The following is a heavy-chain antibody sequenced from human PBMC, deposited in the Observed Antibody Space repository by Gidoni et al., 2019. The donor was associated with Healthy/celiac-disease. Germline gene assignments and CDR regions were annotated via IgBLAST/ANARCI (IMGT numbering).Heavy chain of an antibody. Sequence: EVQLLESGGGLVQPGGSLRLSCAASGFTFSSYAMSWVRQAPGKGLEWVSAISGSGGSTYYADSVKGRFTISRDNSKNTLYLQMNSLRAEDTAVYYCAKFVQGLLWFGELPHYFDYWGQGTLVTVSS. J-gene: IGHJ4*02. V-gene: IGHV3-23*01. D-gene: IGHD3-10*01. CDR1: GFTFSSYA. CDR3: AKFVQGLLWFGELPHYFDY. CDR2: ISGSGGST.